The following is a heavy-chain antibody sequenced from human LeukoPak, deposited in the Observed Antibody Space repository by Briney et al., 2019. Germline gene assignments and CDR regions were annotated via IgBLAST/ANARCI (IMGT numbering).Heavy chain of an antibody. CDR3: ARHRGPIAADGWFDP. V-gene: IGHV4-39*01. J-gene: IGHJ5*02. CDR2: IYYSGST. D-gene: IGHD6-13*01. CDR1: GGSISSSSYY. Sequence: SETLSLTCTVSGGSISSSSYYWGWIRQPPGKGLEWIGSIYYSGSTYYNPPLKSRVTISIDTSKNQFSLKLSSVTAADTAVYYCARHRGPIAADGWFDPWGQGTLVTVSS.